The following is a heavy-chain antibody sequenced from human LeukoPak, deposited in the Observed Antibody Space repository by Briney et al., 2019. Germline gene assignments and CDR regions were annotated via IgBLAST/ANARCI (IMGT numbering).Heavy chain of an antibody. J-gene: IGHJ4*02. CDR1: GFTFSSYS. V-gene: IGHV3-48*01. CDR3: AKDNAYYYADY. Sequence: GGSLRLSCAASGFTFSSYSMNWVRQAPGQGLECVSYISSSSSTIYYADSVKGRFTISRDNSKNTLYLQMNSLRAEDTAVYYCAKDNAYYYADYWGQGTLVTVSS. D-gene: IGHD3-10*01. CDR2: ISSSSSTI.